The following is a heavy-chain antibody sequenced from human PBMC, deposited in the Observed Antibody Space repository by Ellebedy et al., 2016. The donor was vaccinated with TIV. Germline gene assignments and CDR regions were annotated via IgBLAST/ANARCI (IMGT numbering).Heavy chain of an antibody. J-gene: IGHJ4*02. CDR2: VNPGGGRT. D-gene: IGHD1-26*01. Sequence: AASVKVSWKASGFTFTSYYIHWVRQAPGQGLEWMGRVNPGGGRTKFAPNFQGRLTMTRDTSTREVYMEVRSLRSDDTAVNYCAREGASAGADYFDYWGQGTLVIVSS. V-gene: IGHV1-46*01. CDR3: AREGASAGADYFDY. CDR1: GFTFTSYY.